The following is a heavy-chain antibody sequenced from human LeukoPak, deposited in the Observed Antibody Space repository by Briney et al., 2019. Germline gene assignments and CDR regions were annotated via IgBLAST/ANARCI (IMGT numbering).Heavy chain of an antibody. V-gene: IGHV3-49*03. CDR3: TRYSGRTDY. CDR1: GFTFGTYA. CDR2: IRSKTFGGTT. Sequence: GGSLRLSCTSSGFTFGTYAVSWFRQPPGKGLEWVAFIRSKTFGGTTEYAGSVKGRFTISRDDSKSIAYLQMNSRKTEDRAVYYCTRYSGRTDYWGQGTLVSVSS. D-gene: IGHD5-18*01. J-gene: IGHJ4*02.